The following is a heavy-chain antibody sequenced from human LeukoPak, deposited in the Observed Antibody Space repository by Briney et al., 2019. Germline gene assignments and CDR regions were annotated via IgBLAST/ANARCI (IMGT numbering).Heavy chain of an antibody. V-gene: IGHV3-43*02. CDR1: GFTFDDYA. CDR3: AKDVAIPVTHYYYYYYMDV. J-gene: IGHJ6*03. D-gene: IGHD4-17*01. CDR2: ISGDGGST. Sequence: PGGSLRLSCAASGFTFDDYAMHWVRPAPGQGLAWVSLISGDGGSTYYADSVKGRFTISRDNSKNSLYLQMNSLRTEDTALYYCAKDVAIPVTHYYYYYYMDVWGKGTTVTVSS.